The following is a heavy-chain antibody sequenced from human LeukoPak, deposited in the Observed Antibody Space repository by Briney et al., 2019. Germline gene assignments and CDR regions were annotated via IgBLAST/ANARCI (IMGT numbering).Heavy chain of an antibody. V-gene: IGHV3-64*01. CDR2: ISSKGDIT. CDR3: AGWGGVAEF. D-gene: IGHD2-15*01. J-gene: IGHJ4*02. Sequence: PGGTLRLSCAASGFTFGSYALHWVRQAPGKGLEFVSAISSKGDITYNANSVKGRSIMSRNNSNNTRYRQMGRLGAEDMAVDYCAGWGGVAEFWGQGALVTVSS. CDR1: GFTFGSYA.